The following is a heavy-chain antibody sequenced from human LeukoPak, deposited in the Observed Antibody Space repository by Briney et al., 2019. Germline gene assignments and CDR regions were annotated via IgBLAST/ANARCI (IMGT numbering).Heavy chain of an antibody. CDR1: GYTFINNW. Sequence: ASVKVSCKASGYTFINNWMHWVRQAPGQGLEWIGLINPTGTGTLYAQKFQGRVTKTRDMSTSTDYMELKSLRSEDTAVYYCARDNSVGDIAWWFDPWGQGTLVTVSS. CDR3: ARDNSVGDIAWWFDP. CDR2: INPTGTGT. D-gene: IGHD3-10*01. J-gene: IGHJ5*02. V-gene: IGHV1-46*01.